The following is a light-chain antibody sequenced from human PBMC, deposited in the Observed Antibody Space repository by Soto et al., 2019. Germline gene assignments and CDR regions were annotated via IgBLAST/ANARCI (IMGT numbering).Light chain of an antibody. CDR3: AVWDDSLNGSV. V-gene: IGLV1-44*01. CDR2: SDS. CDR1: TSNIGSNT. J-gene: IGLJ2*01. Sequence: QSVLTQPPSASGTPGQRVTISCSGSTSNIGSNTVNWYQQLPGTAPKLLIYSDSQRPSGVPDRFSGSKSGTSASLAISGLQSEDESDYYCAVWDDSLNGSVFGGGTKLTV.